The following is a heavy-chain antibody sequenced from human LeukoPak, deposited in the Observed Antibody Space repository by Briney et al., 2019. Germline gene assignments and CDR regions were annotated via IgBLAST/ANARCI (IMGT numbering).Heavy chain of an antibody. CDR2: IIPILGIA. D-gene: IGHD3-22*01. CDR1: GGTFSSYA. Sequence: GSSVKVSCKASGGTFSSYAISWVRQAPGQGLEWMGRIIPILGIANYAQKFQGRVTITADKSTSTAYMELSSLRSEDTAVYYCARVSSPGPYYYDSSGLDAFNTWGQGTMVTVSS. V-gene: IGHV1-69*04. CDR3: ARVSSPGPYYYDSSGLDAFNT. J-gene: IGHJ3*02.